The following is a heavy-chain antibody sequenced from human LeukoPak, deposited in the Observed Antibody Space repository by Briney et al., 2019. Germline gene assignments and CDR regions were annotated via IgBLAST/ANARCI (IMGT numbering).Heavy chain of an antibody. V-gene: IGHV3-21*01. Sequence: GGSLRLSCGGSGFALKSYSLTWVRQAPGKGLEWVSSISSTSAYIHYADSVRGRFTISRDNVDNVMYLEMNGLRAEDTATYYCAREVWGPEYWGQGTLVTVSS. J-gene: IGHJ4*02. CDR1: GFALKSYS. CDR3: AREVWGPEY. CDR2: ISSTSAYI. D-gene: IGHD1-14*01.